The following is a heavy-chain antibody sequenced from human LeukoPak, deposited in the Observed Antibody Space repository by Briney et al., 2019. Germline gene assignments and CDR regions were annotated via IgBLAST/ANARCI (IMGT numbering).Heavy chain of an antibody. CDR3: ARGFSSWYLSPYYLEY. CDR1: GYTFTGYY. D-gene: IGHD6-13*01. Sequence: ASVKVSCKASGYTFTGYYMHWVRQVPGQALEWMGRINPNSGGTNYAQKFQGRVTMTRDTSITTAYMELSRLRSDDTAVYYCARGFSSWYLSPYYLEYCGQGTPVTVSS. J-gene: IGHJ4*02. CDR2: INPNSGGT. V-gene: IGHV1-2*02.